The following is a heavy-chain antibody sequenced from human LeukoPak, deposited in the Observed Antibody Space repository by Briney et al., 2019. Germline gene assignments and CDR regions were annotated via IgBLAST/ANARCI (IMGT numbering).Heavy chain of an antibody. CDR2: IYYSGST. D-gene: IGHD3-10*01. Sequence: PSETLSLTCTVSGGSISSYYWSWIRQPPGKGLEWIGYIYYSGSTNYNPSLKSRVTISVDTSKNQFSLKLGSVTAADTAVYYCARARYTMVRGTSRPYYYYYGMDVWGQGTTATVSS. CDR3: ARARYTMVRGTSRPYYYYYGMDV. J-gene: IGHJ6*02. V-gene: IGHV4-59*01. CDR1: GGSISSYY.